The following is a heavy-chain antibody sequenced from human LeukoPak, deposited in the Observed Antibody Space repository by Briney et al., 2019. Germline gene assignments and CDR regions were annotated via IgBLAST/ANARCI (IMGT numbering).Heavy chain of an antibody. J-gene: IGHJ4*02. CDR1: GFTFSGSA. CDR2: IRSTANGYAT. D-gene: IGHD6-6*01. Sequence: GGSLRLSCAASGFTFSGSALHWDRQASGKVLEWVGRIRSTANGYATAYAASVKGRFTISRDDSKNTAYLQMDSLKTEDTAVYYCTTVGYSSSLTRYYFDYWGQGTLVTVSS. V-gene: IGHV3-73*01. CDR3: TTVGYSSSLTRYYFDY.